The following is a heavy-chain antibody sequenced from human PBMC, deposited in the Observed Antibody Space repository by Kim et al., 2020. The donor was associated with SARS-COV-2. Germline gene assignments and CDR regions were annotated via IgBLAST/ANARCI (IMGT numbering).Heavy chain of an antibody. V-gene: IGHV3-7*01. CDR3: TSDILSPGTKGFDV. J-gene: IGHJ3*01. Sequence: YLESVKGRFTGSKDNAKNLLYLQMNSLRAEDAAVYYCTSDILSPGTKGFDVWGQGTKVTVSS. D-gene: IGHD1-1*01.